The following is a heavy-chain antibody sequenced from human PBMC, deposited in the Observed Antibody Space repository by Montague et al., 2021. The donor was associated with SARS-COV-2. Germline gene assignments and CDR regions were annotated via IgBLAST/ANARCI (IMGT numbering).Heavy chain of an antibody. CDR2: IYTSGST. J-gene: IGHJ5*02. CDR3: ARGGSGGSCYPNPFST. Sequence: TRSLTCTVSGGSISSGSYYWSWIRQPAGKGLEWIGRIYTSGSTNYNPSLKSRVTISVDTSKNQFSLKLSSVTAADTAVYCCARGGSGGSCYPNPFSTWGQGTLVTVSS. CDR1: GGSISSGSYY. D-gene: IGHD2-15*01. V-gene: IGHV4-61*02.